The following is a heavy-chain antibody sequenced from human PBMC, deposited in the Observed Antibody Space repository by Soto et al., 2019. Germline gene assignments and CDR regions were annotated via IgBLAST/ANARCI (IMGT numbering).Heavy chain of an antibody. J-gene: IGHJ6*02. Sequence: ASVKVSCKASGYTFTGYYMHWVRQAPGQGLEWMGWINPNSGGTNYAQKFQGWVTMTRDTSISTAYMELSRLRSDDTAVYYCARNMYSSLWNYYYGMDVWGQGTTVTVSS. CDR3: ARNMYSSLWNYYYGMDV. D-gene: IGHD6-6*01. CDR2: INPNSGGT. V-gene: IGHV1-2*04. CDR1: GYTFTGYY.